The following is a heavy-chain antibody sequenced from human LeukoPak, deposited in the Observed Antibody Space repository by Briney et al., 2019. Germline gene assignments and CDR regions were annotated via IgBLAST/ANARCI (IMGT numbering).Heavy chain of an antibody. CDR1: GFAFSTYA. Sequence: GGSLRISCAASGFAFSTYAMSWGRQAPGKGLEWVSGISATGGSTYSADSVKGRFTISRDNSKNTLILQMNNLRVEDTALYYCAKRHCRGGTCYSDSYYLDVWGKGTTVTVSS. J-gene: IGHJ6*03. V-gene: IGHV3-23*01. D-gene: IGHD2-15*01. CDR3: AKRHCRGGTCYSDSYYLDV. CDR2: ISATGGST.